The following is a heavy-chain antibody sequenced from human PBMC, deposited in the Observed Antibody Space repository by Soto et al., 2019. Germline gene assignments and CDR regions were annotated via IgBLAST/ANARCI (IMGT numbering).Heavy chain of an antibody. CDR1: NFTFCNYG. J-gene: IGHJ4*02. Sequence: SLSLSCATTNFTFCNYGMHWVRQAQGKGLEWVAVISYDGRSKYYADSVKSRVTISRDNSKNTLYLQMNSLRAEDTAVYYCAKDRTIFGVVMKCDYWGQGP. CDR2: ISYDGRSK. D-gene: IGHD3-3*01. CDR3: AKDRTIFGVVMKCDY. V-gene: IGHV3-30*18.